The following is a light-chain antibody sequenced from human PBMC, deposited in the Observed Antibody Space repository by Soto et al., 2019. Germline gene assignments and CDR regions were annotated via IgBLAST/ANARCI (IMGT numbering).Light chain of an antibody. CDR2: GAS. V-gene: IGKV3-15*01. J-gene: IGKJ1*01. CDR1: QSVSSN. Sequence: MVLTQSPAPLSVYPGERATLSCRASQSVSSNLAWYQQKPGQAPRLLIYGASTRATGIPARFSGSGSGTEFTLTISSLQSEDFAVYYCQQYNNGPSGTFGQGTKVDIK. CDR3: QQYNNGPSGT.